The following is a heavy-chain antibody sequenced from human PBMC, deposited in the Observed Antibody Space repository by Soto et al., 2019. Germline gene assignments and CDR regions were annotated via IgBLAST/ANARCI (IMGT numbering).Heavy chain of an antibody. V-gene: IGHV4-31*03. Sequence: SETLSLTCTVSGGSISSGGYYWSWIRQHPGKGLEWIGYIYYSGSTYYNPSLKSRVTISVDTSKNQFSLKLSSVTAADTAVYYCARYYGSGSYYPTDYFDYWGQGTLVTVSS. CDR2: IYYSGST. J-gene: IGHJ4*02. CDR1: GGSISSGGYY. D-gene: IGHD3-10*01. CDR3: ARYYGSGSYYPTDYFDY.